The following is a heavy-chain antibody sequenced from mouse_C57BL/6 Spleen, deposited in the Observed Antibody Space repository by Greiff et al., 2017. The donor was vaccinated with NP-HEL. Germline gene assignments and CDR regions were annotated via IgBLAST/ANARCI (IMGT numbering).Heavy chain of an antibody. CDR3: AILGTTVVAPFDY. V-gene: IGHV1-64*01. CDR1: GYTFTSYW. CDR2: IHPNSGST. J-gene: IGHJ2*01. Sequence: VQLQQPGAELVKPGASVKLSCKASGYTFTSYWMHWVKQRPGQGLEWIGMIHPNSGSTNYTEQFKSKATLTVDKPSSTAYMQLRSLTSEDSAVYYCAILGTTVVAPFDYWGQGTTLTVSS. D-gene: IGHD1-1*01.